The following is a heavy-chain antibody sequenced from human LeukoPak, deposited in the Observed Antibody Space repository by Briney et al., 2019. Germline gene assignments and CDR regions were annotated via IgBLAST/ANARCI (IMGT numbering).Heavy chain of an antibody. CDR3: AKGGRSGTYYNRFDY. CDR2: ISGGGDNT. J-gene: IGHJ4*02. V-gene: IGHV3-43*02. CDR1: GFTFYDYA. D-gene: IGHD3-10*01. Sequence: PGGSLRLSCAASGFTFYDYAMHWVRLAPGKGLEWVSLISGGGDNTYYADSVKGRFTISRDNSKNSLYLQMNSLTTEDTALYYCAKGGRSGTYYNRFDYWGQGTLVTVSS.